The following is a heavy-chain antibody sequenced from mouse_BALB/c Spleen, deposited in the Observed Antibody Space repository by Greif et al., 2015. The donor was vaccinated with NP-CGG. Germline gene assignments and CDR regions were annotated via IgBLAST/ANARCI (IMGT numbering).Heavy chain of an antibody. CDR1: GYTFTNYW. V-gene: IGHV1-7*01. CDR3: ARRGTTVVASMDY. D-gene: IGHD1-1*01. CDR2: INPSTGYT. J-gene: IGHJ4*01. Sequence: QVQLQQPGAELAKPGASVKMSCKASGYTFTNYWMHWVKQRPGQGLEWIGYINPSTGYTEYNQKFKDKATLTADKSSSTAYMQLSSLTSEDSAVYYCARRGTTVVASMDYWGQGTSVTVSS.